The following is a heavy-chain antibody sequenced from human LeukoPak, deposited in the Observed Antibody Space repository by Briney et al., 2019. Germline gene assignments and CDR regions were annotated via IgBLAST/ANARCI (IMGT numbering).Heavy chain of an antibody. D-gene: IGHD3-10*01. Sequence: PGGSLRLSCAASGFTFSSYGMNWVRQTPGMGLEHVSSISTTSNYIYYADSVKGRFTISRDNAKNSLYLQMNSLRAEDTAVYYCAREAIRGFDYWGQGTLVTVSS. J-gene: IGHJ4*02. CDR2: ISTTSNYI. V-gene: IGHV3-21*01. CDR1: GFTFSSYG. CDR3: AREAIRGFDY.